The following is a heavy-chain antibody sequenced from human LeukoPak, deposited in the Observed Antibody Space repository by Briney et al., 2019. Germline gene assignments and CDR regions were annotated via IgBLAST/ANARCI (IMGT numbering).Heavy chain of an antibody. V-gene: IGHV1-46*01. Sequence: GASVKVSCKASGYTFTSYGISWVRQAPGQGLEWMGIINPSGGSTSYAQKFQGRVTMTRDTSTSTVYMELSSLRSEDTAVYYCARDDSSGWWLGYWGQGTLVTVSS. CDR3: ARDDSSGWWLGY. CDR1: GYTFTSYG. D-gene: IGHD6-19*01. CDR2: INPSGGST. J-gene: IGHJ4*02.